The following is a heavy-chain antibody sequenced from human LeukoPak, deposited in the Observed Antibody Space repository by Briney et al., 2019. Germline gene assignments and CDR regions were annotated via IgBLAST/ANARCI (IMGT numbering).Heavy chain of an antibody. J-gene: IGHJ6*02. D-gene: IGHD3-22*01. V-gene: IGHV3-30*03. CDR2: IPEDGRKK. CDR3: ASPLPTYYYDSSGYYSPQYYYGMDV. CDR1: GFSFISYV. Sequence: GGSLRLSCAAPGFSFISYVMHWVRRAPGKGLEWVGVIPEDGRKKTYADSVKGRFTISRDNSKNPLYLQMNSLRAEDTAVYYCASPLPTYYYDSSGYYSPQYYYGMDVWGPGTTVTVSS.